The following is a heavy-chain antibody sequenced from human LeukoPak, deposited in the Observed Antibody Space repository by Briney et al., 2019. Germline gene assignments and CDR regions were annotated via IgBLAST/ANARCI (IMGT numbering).Heavy chain of an antibody. Sequence: KPSQTLSLTCPVSGGSIKNYYWYWIRQHPGKGQYWIGYIYYTRSTNYNPPLKSRVTISIDPSKNQFSLTLTSMTAADTAVYYCALGADDTCDDYWGQGTLVTVSS. CDR1: GGSIKNYY. D-gene: IGHD3-22*01. CDR2: IYYTRST. J-gene: IGHJ4*02. V-gene: IGHV4-59*08. CDR3: ALGADDTCDDY.